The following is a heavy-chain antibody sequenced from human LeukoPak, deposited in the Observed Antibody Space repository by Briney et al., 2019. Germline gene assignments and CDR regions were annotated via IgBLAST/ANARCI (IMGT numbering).Heavy chain of an antibody. J-gene: IGHJ4*02. CDR1: GFTFSSYG. D-gene: IGHD2-15*01. Sequence: GGSLRLSCAASGFTFSSYGMHWVRQAPGKGLEWVAVIWYDGSNKYYADSVKGRFTISRDNSKNTLYLQMNSLRVEDTAVYYCATYKGYCSGGSCFRLDYWGQGTLVTVSS. CDR2: IWYDGSNK. CDR3: ATYKGYCSGGSCFRLDY. V-gene: IGHV3-33*01.